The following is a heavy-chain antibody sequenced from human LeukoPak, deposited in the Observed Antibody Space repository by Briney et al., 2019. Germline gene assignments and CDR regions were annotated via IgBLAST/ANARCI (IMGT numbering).Heavy chain of an antibody. V-gene: IGHV4-30-2*01. CDR1: GGSISSGGYS. CDR3: SRSADILTGYFDH. CDR2: IYHTVST. Sequence: SETLSLTCAVSGGSISSGGYSWSWIRQPPGKGLEGIGYIYHTVSTYYNSSLKRRVIISVDRSKNLTSLKLSTETAADPALYYCSRSADILTGYFDHWGQGTLVTVSS. D-gene: IGHD3-9*01. J-gene: IGHJ4*02.